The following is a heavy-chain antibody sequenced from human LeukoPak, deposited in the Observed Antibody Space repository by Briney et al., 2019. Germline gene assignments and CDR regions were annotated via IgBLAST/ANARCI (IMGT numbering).Heavy chain of an antibody. Sequence: SETLSLTCTVSGGSISSGSYYWSWIRQPPGKGLEWIGYIYYSGSTNYNPSLKSRVTISVDTSKNQFSLKLSSVTAADTAVYYCARRIGGSYYLWFDPWGQGTLVTVSS. D-gene: IGHD1-26*01. CDR2: IYYSGST. CDR3: ARRIGGSYYLWFDP. CDR1: GGSISSGSYY. J-gene: IGHJ5*02. V-gene: IGHV4-61*01.